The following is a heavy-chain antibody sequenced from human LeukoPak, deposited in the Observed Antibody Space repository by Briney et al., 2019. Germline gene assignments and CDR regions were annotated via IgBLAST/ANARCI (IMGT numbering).Heavy chain of an antibody. CDR3: ARGLEYCTSTTCLLPFDY. CDR2: MYSGGST. V-gene: IGHV3-53*01. J-gene: IGHJ4*02. D-gene: IGHD2-2*01. Sequence: GGSLRLSCAASGFTVSTYYMTWVRQSPGKRLEGVSVMYSGGSTYYADSVKGRFTVSRDNSKNTLYLQMNSLRAEDTAMYYCARGLEYCTSTTCLLPFDYWGQGTLVTVSS. CDR1: GFTVSTYY.